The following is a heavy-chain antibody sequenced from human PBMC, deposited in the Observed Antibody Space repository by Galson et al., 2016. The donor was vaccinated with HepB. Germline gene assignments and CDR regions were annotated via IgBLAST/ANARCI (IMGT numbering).Heavy chain of an antibody. D-gene: IGHD5-18*01. J-gene: IGHJ4*02. CDR2: IKSKFDGGTI. Sequence: SLRLSCAASGFTFSSYAMSWVRQAPGKGLEWVGRIKSKFDGGTIDYAAHVKGRFSISRDDSKNTPYLQMNSLKTEDTAVYYCITDQPYTAMVRFDYWGQGTLVTVSS. CDR1: GFTFSSYA. V-gene: IGHV3-15*01. CDR3: ITDQPYTAMVRFDY.